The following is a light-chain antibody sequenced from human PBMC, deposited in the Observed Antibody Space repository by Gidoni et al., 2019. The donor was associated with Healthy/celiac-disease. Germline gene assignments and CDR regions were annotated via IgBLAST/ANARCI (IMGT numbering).Light chain of an antibody. CDR2: LGS. CDR1: QSLLHSNGCNY. J-gene: IGKJ2*01. CDR3: MQALQTPYT. V-gene: IGKV2-28*01. Sequence: DIVMTQSPLSLSVTPGEPASISCRSSQSLLHSNGCNYLDWYLQKPGQSPQLLIYLGSNRASGVPDRFSGSGSGTDFTLKISRVEAEDVGVYYCMQALQTPYTFGQGTKLEIK.